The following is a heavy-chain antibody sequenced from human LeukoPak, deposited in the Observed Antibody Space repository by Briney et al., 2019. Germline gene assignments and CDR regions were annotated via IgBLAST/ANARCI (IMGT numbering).Heavy chain of an antibody. Sequence: GASVKVSCKASGYTFTGYYMHWVRQAPGQGLEWMGWINPNSGGTNYAQKFQGRVTMTRNTSISTAYMELSSLRSEDTAVYYCAGSSYDILTGYSELDYWGQGTLVTVSS. CDR1: GYTFTGYY. CDR3: AGSSYDILTGYSELDY. D-gene: IGHD3-9*01. CDR2: INPNSGGT. J-gene: IGHJ4*02. V-gene: IGHV1-2*02.